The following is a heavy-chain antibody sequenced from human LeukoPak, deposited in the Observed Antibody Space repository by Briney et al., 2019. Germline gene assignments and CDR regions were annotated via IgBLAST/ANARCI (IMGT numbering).Heavy chain of an antibody. J-gene: IGHJ4*02. D-gene: IGHD6-13*01. Sequence: GGSRRLSCTTSGLTFGDHAMSWVRQAPGKGLEWVGFIRSKPYGGTTEYAASVKGRFSISRDDSKSIAYLQMNSLKTEDTAVYCCTRMYSESSSWALDYWGQGTLVTVSS. CDR2: IRSKPYGGTT. CDR1: GLTFGDHA. CDR3: TRMYSESSSWALDY. V-gene: IGHV3-49*04.